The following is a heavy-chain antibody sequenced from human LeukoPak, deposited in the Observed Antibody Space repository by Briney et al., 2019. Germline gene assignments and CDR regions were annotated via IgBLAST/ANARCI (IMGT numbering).Heavy chain of an antibody. V-gene: IGHV4-4*02. CDR2: VHLDGRT. Sequence: KTSGTLSLTCAVSGGSVTSTNWWTWARQPPGKGLEWIGEVHLDGRTNYNPSLTGRLTMSVDLYENHISLKLTSVTAADTAVYYCAREGGFYRPLDYSGQGTLVTVSS. J-gene: IGHJ4*02. CDR1: GGSVTSTNW. CDR3: AREGGFYRPLDY. D-gene: IGHD3-3*01.